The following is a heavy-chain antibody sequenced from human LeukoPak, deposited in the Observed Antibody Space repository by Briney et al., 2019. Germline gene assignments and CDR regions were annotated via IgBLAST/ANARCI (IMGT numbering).Heavy chain of an antibody. CDR1: GGSISSYF. CDR3: ARGLSLYGDHRFYYFDY. V-gene: IGHV4-4*07. D-gene: IGHD4-17*01. J-gene: IGHJ4*02. Sequence: SETLSLTCTVSGGSISSYFWSWIRQPPGRGLEWIGRIYTSGSTNYNPSLKSRVTMSVDTSKNQFSLKLSSVTAADTAVYYCARGLSLYGDHRFYYFDYWGQGTLVTVSS. CDR2: IYTSGST.